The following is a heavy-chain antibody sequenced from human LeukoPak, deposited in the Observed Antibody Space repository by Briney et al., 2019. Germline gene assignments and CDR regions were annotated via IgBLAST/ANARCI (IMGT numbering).Heavy chain of an antibody. CDR3: ARGPAAINGDWFDP. CDR1: GGTFSSYA. Sequence: SVKVSCKASGGTFSSYAISWVRQAPGQGLEWMGGIIPIFGTANYAQKFQGRVTITADDSTSTAYMELSSLRSEDTAVYYCARGPAAINGDWFDPWGQGTLVTVSS. J-gene: IGHJ5*02. V-gene: IGHV1-69*13. D-gene: IGHD2-2*01. CDR2: IIPIFGTA.